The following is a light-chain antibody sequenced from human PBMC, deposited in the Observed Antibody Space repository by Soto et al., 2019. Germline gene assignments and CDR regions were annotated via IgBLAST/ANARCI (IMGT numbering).Light chain of an antibody. CDR3: AAGDVSLVV. Sequence: QSVLTQPPSASGTPGQRVTISCSGSSSNIGTNTVIWYQQLPGAAPKLLIYSDNQRPSGVPDRFSGSKSGTSASLAISGLQSEDEADYYCAAGDVSLVVFGGGTKLNVL. CDR2: SDN. J-gene: IGLJ2*01. V-gene: IGLV1-44*01. CDR1: SSNIGTNT.